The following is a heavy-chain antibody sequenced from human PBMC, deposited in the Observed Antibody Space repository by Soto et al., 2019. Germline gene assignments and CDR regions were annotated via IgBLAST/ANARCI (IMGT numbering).Heavy chain of an antibody. CDR3: AHLLVAGLTYYFDY. CDR2: IYWDDDK. D-gene: IGHD2-21*01. J-gene: IGHJ4*02. V-gene: IGHV2-5*02. Sequence: QITLKESGPTLVKPTQTLTLTCTFSGFSLSTSAVGVGWIRQPPGKALEWLAFIYWDDDKRYSPSLKSSLPITKDPSKTQVVLAMTTMDPVDTATYYCAHLLVAGLTYYFDYWGQGTLVTVSS. CDR1: GFSLSTSAVG.